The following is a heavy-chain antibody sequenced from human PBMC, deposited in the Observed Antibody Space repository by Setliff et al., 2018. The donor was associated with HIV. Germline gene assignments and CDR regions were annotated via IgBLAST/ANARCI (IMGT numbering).Heavy chain of an antibody. Sequence: PGGSLRLSCAASGFTFSSYGMHWVRQAPGKGLEWVAFIRYDGSNKYYADSVKGRFTISRDDARKSVFLQMDSLRAEDTAMYYCSRWPFDYWGPGTLVTVSS. V-gene: IGHV3-30*02. CDR1: GFTFSSYG. D-gene: IGHD2-15*01. CDR3: SRWPFDY. J-gene: IGHJ4*02. CDR2: IRYDGSNK.